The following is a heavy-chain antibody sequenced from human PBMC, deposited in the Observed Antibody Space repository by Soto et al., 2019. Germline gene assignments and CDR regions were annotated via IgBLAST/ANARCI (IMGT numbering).Heavy chain of an antibody. CDR2: IYWDGDK. CDR3: THNTGSAADY. Sequence: SGPTLVNPTQTLTLTCTFSGFSLTTSGVGVGWIRQLPGKALEWLALIYWDGDKRYSPSLKSRLTITKDTTKHQVVLTVTNMDPVDTATYFCTHNTGSAADYWGQGTLVTVSS. J-gene: IGHJ4*02. V-gene: IGHV2-5*02. D-gene: IGHD6-25*01. CDR1: GFSLTTSGVG.